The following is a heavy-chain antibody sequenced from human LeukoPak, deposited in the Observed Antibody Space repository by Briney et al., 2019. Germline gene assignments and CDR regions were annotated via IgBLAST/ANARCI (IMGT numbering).Heavy chain of an antibody. V-gene: IGHV4-34*01. CDR3: ARDRVGGLRRESSPI. J-gene: IGHJ3*02. CDR1: GGSLNNYV. Sequence: PSETLSLTCAVYGGSLNNYVWTWIRQPPGKGLEWIAEFRHGGASNYNPSLKRRVTISIDASRNQFSLKLSSVTAADTAVYYCARDRVGGLRRESSPIWGQGTMVTVSS. D-gene: IGHD3-10*01. CDR2: FRHGGAS.